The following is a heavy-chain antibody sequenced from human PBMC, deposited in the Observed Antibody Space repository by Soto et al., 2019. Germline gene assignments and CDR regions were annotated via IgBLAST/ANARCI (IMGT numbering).Heavy chain of an antibody. CDR1: GYTFTSYA. V-gene: IGHV1-3*01. Sequence: ASVKVSCKASGYTFTSYAMHWVRQAPGQRLEWMGWINAGNGNTKYSQKFQGRVTITRDTSASTAYMELSSLRSEDTAVYYCARELRGINMVRGVPDNYYYYYMDVWGKGTTVTVSS. CDR3: ARELRGINMVRGVPDNYYYYYMDV. J-gene: IGHJ6*03. D-gene: IGHD3-10*01. CDR2: INAGNGNT.